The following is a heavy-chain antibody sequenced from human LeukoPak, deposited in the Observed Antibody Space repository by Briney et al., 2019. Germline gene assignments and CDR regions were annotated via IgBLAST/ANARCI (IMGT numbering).Heavy chain of an antibody. J-gene: IGHJ4*02. CDR3: ATDRGSPRKGDY. CDR2: FDPEDGET. Sequence: ASVKVSCKDSGYTLTKLSMHWVGQAPGKGLERMGGFDPEDGETIYAQKFQGRVTMTEDTSTDTAYMELSSLRSEDTAVYYCATDRGSPRKGDYWGQGTLVTVSS. V-gene: IGHV1-24*01. CDR1: GYTLTKLS. D-gene: IGHD5-12*01.